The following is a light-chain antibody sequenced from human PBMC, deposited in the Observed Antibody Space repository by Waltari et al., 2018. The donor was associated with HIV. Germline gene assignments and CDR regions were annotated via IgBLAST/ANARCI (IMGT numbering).Light chain of an antibody. CDR1: LSVLKPSGDRNY. CDR2: GSS. Sequence: DIVMTQSPDSLVVSLGERATINCTSSLSVLKPSGDRNYLAWYQQKPGQSPKLVIYGSSIRESGVPDRFSGSGSGTDFTLTITNLRAEDVAVYDCRQDHSRPYTFGQGTKLGIK. J-gene: IGKJ2*01. V-gene: IGKV4-1*01. CDR3: RQDHSRPYT.